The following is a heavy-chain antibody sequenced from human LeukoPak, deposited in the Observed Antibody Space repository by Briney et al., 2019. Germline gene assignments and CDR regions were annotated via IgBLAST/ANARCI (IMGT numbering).Heavy chain of an antibody. V-gene: IGHV4-30-4*07. CDR1: GDSISSGGYS. CDR2: IYYYSGNT. CDR3: ARDGYDSGYYYMDV. J-gene: IGHJ6*03. D-gene: IGHD5-12*01. Sequence: PSQTLSLTCAVSGDSISSGGYSWSWIRQPQGKGLEWIGYIYYYSGNTYYNPSLKSRLTISVDTSKSQISLRLSSVTVADTAVYYCARDGYDSGYYYMDVWGKGTTVTVSS.